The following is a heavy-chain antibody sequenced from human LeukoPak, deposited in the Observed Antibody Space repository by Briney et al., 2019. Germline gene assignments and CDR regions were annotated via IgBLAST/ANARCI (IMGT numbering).Heavy chain of an antibody. V-gene: IGHV4-59*01. CDR3: ARDSRLGPRAGDFDI. J-gene: IGHJ3*02. CDR1: GGSISNYY. Sequence: SETLSLTCTVSGGSISNYYWSWIRQSPGKGLEWIGYIYYTGNTNYNPSLGSRVTISADLSKNQLSLRVASVSATDTAVYYCARDSRLGPRAGDFDIWGRGSMVTVSS. D-gene: IGHD1-26*01. CDR2: IYYTGNT.